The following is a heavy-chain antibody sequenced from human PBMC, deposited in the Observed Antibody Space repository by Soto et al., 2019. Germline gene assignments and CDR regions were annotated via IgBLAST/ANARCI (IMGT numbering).Heavy chain of an antibody. CDR1: GNTFTNFG. CDR2: ISAYTDDP. J-gene: IGHJ5*02. Sequence: QGQLVQSGAEVKKPGASVKVSCTASGNTFTNFGVTWVRQAPGQGLEWMGWISAYTDDPNYAQKFQGRVTMTIDTSTRTAYLDLRSRTSDDTAVYYCARVIPGAEAWFDPWGQGTLVTVSS. V-gene: IGHV1-18*01. D-gene: IGHD2-2*01. CDR3: ARVIPGAEAWFDP.